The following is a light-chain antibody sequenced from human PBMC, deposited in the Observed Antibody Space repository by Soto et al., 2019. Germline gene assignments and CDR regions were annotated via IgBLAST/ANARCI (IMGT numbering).Light chain of an antibody. CDR1: QGIRND. CDR2: AAS. J-gene: IGKJ1*01. Sequence: IRMTQSPSSLSASVGDRVTITCRASQGIRNDLGWYQQKPGKAPELLIYAASSLQSGVPSRFSGSGSGTDFTLTISSLQPEDFATYYSQQSYSTPRTFGQGTKVAI. V-gene: IGKV1-39*01. CDR3: QQSYSTPRT.